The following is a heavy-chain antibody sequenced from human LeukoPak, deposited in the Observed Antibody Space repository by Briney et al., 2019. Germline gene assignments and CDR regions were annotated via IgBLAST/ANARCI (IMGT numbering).Heavy chain of an antibody. CDR1: GYTFISYY. CDR2: INPRSGST. J-gene: IGHJ4*02. CDR3: ARHSLPGTTPFDY. V-gene: IGHV1-46*01. D-gene: IGHD1-1*01. Sequence: ASVKVSCKASGYTFISYYMHWVRQAPGQGLEWVGIINPRSGSTTYAQKFRGRLTMTRDTSTSTVYMDLSSLRSEDTAIYYCARHSLPGTTPFDYWGQGTLVTVSS.